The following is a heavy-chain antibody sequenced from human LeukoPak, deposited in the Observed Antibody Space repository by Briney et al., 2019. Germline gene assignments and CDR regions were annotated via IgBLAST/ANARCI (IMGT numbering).Heavy chain of an antibody. CDR3: AKVTGGDMITYGGLDY. D-gene: IGHD3-16*01. V-gene: IGHV3-23*01. CDR2: IIGSGDTT. CDR1: GFTFSGYA. J-gene: IGHJ4*02. Sequence: GGSLRLSCAASGFTFSGYAMSWVRQAPGKGLEWVSAIIGSGDTTYYAASVKGRLTISRDNSKNTPYLQMNSLRAEDTAVYYCAKVTGGDMITYGGLDYWGQGTLVTVSS.